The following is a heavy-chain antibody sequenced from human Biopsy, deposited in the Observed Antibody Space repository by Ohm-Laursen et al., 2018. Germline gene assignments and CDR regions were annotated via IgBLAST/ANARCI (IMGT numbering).Heavy chain of an antibody. V-gene: IGHV3-23*01. CDR2: ISPSSAYT. CDR3: AKDWTSQYYYDTMDDY. J-gene: IGHJ4*02. Sequence: GSLRLSCAASGFNFDTYAMSWVRQAPGRGLECVSIISPSSAYTYYGDSVKGRFTISRGNSRNILYLQMNSLRAEDTAIYYCAKDWTSQYYYDTMDDYWGQGTLVTVSS. D-gene: IGHD3-22*01. CDR1: GFNFDTYA.